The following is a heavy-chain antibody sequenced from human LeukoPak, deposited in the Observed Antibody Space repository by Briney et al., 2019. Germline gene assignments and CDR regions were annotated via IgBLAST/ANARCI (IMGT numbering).Heavy chain of an antibody. CDR2: IGGDGAIS. CDR1: GFSFDDHP. D-gene: IGHD5-18*01. CDR3: AREAVATAHYDY. Sequence: PGGSLRLSCAASGFSFDDHPMHWVRQAPGRGLEWVSVIGGDGAISYYVDSVKGRFTIFRDNSKNSLYLQMNSLRTEDTALYYCAREAVATAHYDYWGQGTLVTVSS. J-gene: IGHJ4*02. V-gene: IGHV3-43*01.